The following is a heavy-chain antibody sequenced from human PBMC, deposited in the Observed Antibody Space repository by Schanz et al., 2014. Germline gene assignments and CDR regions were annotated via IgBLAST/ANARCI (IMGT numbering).Heavy chain of an antibody. CDR1: GFTFSKYG. D-gene: IGHD2-2*02. J-gene: IGHJ5*02. V-gene: IGHV3-23*04. CDR3: TSMATIPRNWFDP. CDR2: ISGSGDNT. Sequence: VQLVESGGGVVQPGRSLRLSCAASGFTFSKYGMHWVRQAPGKGLEWVSAISGSGDNTFYADSVRGRFTISRDNSNHTLYLQMNSLKSEDTAVYYCTSMATIPRNWFDPWGQGTLVTVSS.